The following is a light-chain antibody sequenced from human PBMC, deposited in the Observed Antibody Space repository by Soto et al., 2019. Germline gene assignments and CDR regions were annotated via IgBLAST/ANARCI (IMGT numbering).Light chain of an antibody. J-gene: IGKJ2*01. CDR1: QSTSSW. V-gene: IGKV1-5*03. Sequence: DIQMTQSPSTLSASVGDRVTITCRASQSTSSWLAWYQQKPGKAPKLLIYKASSLESGVPSRFSGSGSGTEFTLTISSLQPDDFATYYCQQYNSYSRGYTFGQGTKLEIK. CDR3: QQYNSYSRGYT. CDR2: KAS.